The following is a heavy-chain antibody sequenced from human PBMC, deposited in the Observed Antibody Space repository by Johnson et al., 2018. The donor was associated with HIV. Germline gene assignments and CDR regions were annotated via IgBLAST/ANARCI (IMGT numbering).Heavy chain of an antibody. D-gene: IGHD1-26*01. J-gene: IGHJ3*02. V-gene: IGHV3-66*01. Sequence: VQLVESGGGLVQPWGSLRLSCAASGFTVSSNYMSWVRQAPGKGLEWVSVIYSGGSTYYADCVKGRLTISRDNSKNTMYLQMNSLRVEETAVYYCARDPGGSLGAFDIWGQGTIVTVSS. CDR3: ARDPGGSLGAFDI. CDR1: GFTVSSNY. CDR2: IYSGGST.